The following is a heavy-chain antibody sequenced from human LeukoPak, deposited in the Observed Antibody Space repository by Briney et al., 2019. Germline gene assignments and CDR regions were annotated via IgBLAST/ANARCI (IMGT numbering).Heavy chain of an antibody. J-gene: IGHJ4*02. CDR2: IYYSGST. CDR1: GGSISSYY. Sequence: SETLSLTCTVSGGSISSYYWSWIRQPPGKGLEWIGYIYYSGSTNYNPSLKSRVTISVDTSKNQFSLKLSSVTAADTAVYYCARAPGSGSPPGYWGQGTLVTVSS. D-gene: IGHD3-10*01. CDR3: ARAPGSGSPPGY. V-gene: IGHV4-59*01.